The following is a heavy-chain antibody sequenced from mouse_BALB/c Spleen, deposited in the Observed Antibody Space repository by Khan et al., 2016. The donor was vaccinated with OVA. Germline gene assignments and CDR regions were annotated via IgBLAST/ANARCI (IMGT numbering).Heavy chain of an antibody. Sequence: VQLKQSGPGLVKPSQSLSLTCTVTGYSITSGYAWNWIRQFPGNKLEWMGYISYSGVTSYTPSLKSRISITRATSKNQFFLQLNSVTTEDTATDYCARRNYYGDYFDYWGQGTILTGSA. J-gene: IGHJ2*01. CDR1: GYSITSGYA. D-gene: IGHD1-1*01. CDR3: ARRNYYGDYFDY. CDR2: ISYSGVT. V-gene: IGHV3-2*02.